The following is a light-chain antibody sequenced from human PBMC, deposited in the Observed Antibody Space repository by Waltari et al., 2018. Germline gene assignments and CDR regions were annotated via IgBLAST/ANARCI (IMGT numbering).Light chain of an antibody. J-gene: IGLJ1*01. CDR3: CSYAGTNTYV. Sequence: QSALTQPASLSGSPGQSITISCSGTSGDIGSYNFVSWYQQHPGQAPKVIIYEVPKRPSGVSDRVSGSVSGNTASLTMSGLQAEDEAHYYCCSYAGTNTYVFGTGTKVTVL. CDR1: SGDIGSYNF. CDR2: EVP. V-gene: IGLV2-23*02.